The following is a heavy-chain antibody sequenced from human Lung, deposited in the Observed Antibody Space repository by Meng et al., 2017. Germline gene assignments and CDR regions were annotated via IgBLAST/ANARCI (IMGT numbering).Heavy chain of an antibody. CDR3: ARGPTTMAHDFDY. V-gene: IGHV4-34*01. CDR2: INHSGST. CDR1: GGSFSDYY. D-gene: IGHD4-11*01. Sequence: AKLQQWGAGLLKPSETLSLTCVVSGGSFSDYYWSWIRQSPGKGLEWIGEINHSGSTNYNPSLESRATISVDTSQNNLSLKLSSVTAADSAVYYCARGPTTMAHDFDYWGQGTLVTVSS. J-gene: IGHJ4*02.